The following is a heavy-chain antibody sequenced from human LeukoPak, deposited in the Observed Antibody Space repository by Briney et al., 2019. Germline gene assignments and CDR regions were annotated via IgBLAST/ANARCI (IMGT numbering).Heavy chain of an antibody. J-gene: IGHJ3*02. Sequence: GGSLRLSCAASGFTFSSYVMHWVRQAPGKGLEWVAIISYDGSNKYYADSVKGRFTISRDNSKNTLYLQMNSLRAEDTAVYYCAVSRISAFDIWGQGTMVTVSS. CDR1: GFTFSSYV. D-gene: IGHD3-3*02. CDR3: AVSRISAFDI. V-gene: IGHV3-30*04. CDR2: ISYDGSNK.